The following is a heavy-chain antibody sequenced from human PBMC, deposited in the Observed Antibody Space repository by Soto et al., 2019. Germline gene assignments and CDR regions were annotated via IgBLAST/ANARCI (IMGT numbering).Heavy chain of an antibody. Sequence: SGPTLVNPTQTLTLTCTFSGFSLTTREVAVRWIRQPPGKALEWLALIYWDDDKRYSPSLKSRLTITKDTSKNQVVLTMTNMDLVDTATYYCAHRHESLYGMDVWGQGTTVTVSS. V-gene: IGHV2-5*02. CDR3: AHRHESLYGMDV. CDR2: IYWDDDK. J-gene: IGHJ6*02. CDR1: GFSLTTREVA.